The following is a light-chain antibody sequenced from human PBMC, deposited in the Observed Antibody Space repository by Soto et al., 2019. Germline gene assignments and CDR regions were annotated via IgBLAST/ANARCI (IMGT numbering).Light chain of an antibody. CDR3: KVPAQLLGT. Sequence: ERTTLSWPASQNVDSNYLAWYQQKPGQAPRIIIFGASGRATGIPDRFSGSGSGTDFTLTIGLLEPADFVVHYWKVPAQLLGTFPQGTKVDIK. V-gene: IGKV3-20*01. CDR2: GAS. CDR1: QNVDSNY. J-gene: IGKJ1*01.